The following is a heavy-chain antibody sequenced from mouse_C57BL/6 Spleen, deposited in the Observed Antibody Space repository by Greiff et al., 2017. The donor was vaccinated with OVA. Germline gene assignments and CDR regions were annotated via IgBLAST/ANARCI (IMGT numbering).Heavy chain of an antibody. CDR2: IDPSDSET. D-gene: IGHD4-1*01. CDR3: ASGGVTGPWFAG. Sequence: QVQLQQPGAELVRPGSSVKLSCKASGYTFTSYWMHWVKQRPIQGLEWIGNIDPSDSETHYNQKFKDKATLTVDKSSSTAYMQLSSLTSEDSAVYYCASGGVTGPWFAGWGKGTMVTVSA. V-gene: IGHV1-52*01. J-gene: IGHJ3*01. CDR1: GYTFTSYW.